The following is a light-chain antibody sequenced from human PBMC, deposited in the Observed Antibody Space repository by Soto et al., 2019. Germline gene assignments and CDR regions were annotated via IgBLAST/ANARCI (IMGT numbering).Light chain of an antibody. CDR2: GNS. Sequence: QSVLTQPPSVSGAPGQRVTISCTGSSSNIGAGYDVHWYQQLPGTAPKLLIYGNSNRPSGVPDRFSGSKSGTSASLAITGLQAEDEADYYCQSYDSSLSGVFGGETKLTVL. V-gene: IGLV1-40*01. CDR1: SSNIGAGYD. J-gene: IGLJ3*02. CDR3: QSYDSSLSGV.